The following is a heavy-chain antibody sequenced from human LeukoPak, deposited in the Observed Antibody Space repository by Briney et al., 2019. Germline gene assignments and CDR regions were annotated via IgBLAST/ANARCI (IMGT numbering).Heavy chain of an antibody. D-gene: IGHD4-17*01. Sequence: SVKVSCKASEGTFSSYAISWVRQAPGQGLEWMGGIIPIFGTANYAQKFQGRVTITADESTSTAYMELSSLRSEDTAVYYCARANGDYSWSGGMDVWGQGTSVTVS. CDR1: EGTFSSYA. V-gene: IGHV1-69*13. J-gene: IGHJ6*02. CDR2: IIPIFGTA. CDR3: ARANGDYSWSGGMDV.